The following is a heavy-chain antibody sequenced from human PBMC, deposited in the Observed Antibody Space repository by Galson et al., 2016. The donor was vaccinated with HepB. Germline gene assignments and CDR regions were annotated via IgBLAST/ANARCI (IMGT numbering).Heavy chain of an antibody. CDR3: ARGTGDQVGAKGYYFYMDV. CDR2: IIPILNLT. Sequence: SVKVSCKASGGTFSDYSVTWVRQAPGQGLEWMGKIIPILNLTNYPQKFQGRVTITADKSTHTSSMELTSLRSGDTAVYYCARGTGDQVGAKGYYFYMDVWGKGTTVTVSS. D-gene: IGHD1-26*01. CDR1: GGTFSDYS. V-gene: IGHV1-69*04. J-gene: IGHJ6*03.